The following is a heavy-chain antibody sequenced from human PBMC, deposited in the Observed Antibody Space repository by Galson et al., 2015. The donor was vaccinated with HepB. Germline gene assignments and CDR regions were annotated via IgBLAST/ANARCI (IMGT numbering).Heavy chain of an antibody. V-gene: IGHV6-1*01. D-gene: IGHD3-10*01. CDR2: TYYRSKWYR. CDR1: GDSVSRDTVG. J-gene: IGHJ6*02. Sequence: CAISGDSVSRDTVGWNWIRQSPSRGLEWLGRTYYRSKWYRDYAISVKSRIIINADSSTNQFFLQLNSVIPEDTAVYYCTRVAHLGRGMNAWGQGTTVTVSS. CDR3: TRVAHLGRGMNA.